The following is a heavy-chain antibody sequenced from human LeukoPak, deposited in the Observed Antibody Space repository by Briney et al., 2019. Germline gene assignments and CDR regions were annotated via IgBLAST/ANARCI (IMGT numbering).Heavy chain of an antibody. CDR2: ISSSGSTI. CDR1: GFTFSSYE. V-gene: IGHV3-48*03. D-gene: IGHD3-10*01. Sequence: GGSLRLSCAASGFTFSSYEMNWVRQAPGKGLEWVSYISSSGSTIYYADSVKGRFTISRDNAKNSLYLQMNSLRAEDTAVYYCASFKGGFGGLLAYFDYWGQGTLVTVSS. J-gene: IGHJ4*02. CDR3: ASFKGGFGGLLAYFDY.